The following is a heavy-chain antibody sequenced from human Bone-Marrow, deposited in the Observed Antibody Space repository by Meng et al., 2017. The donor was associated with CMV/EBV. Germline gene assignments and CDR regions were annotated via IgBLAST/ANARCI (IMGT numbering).Heavy chain of an antibody. CDR2: INPNSGGT. D-gene: IGHD3-3*01. V-gene: IGHV1-2*02. Sequence: ASVKVSCKASGYTFTGYYMHWVRQAPGQGLEWMGWINPNSGGTNYAQKFQGRVTMTRDTSVSTAYMELSRLRSDDTAVCYCARRKAYDVGVGVYYYGMDISGQEPTDPVPS. CDR1: GYTFTGYY. CDR3: ARRKAYDVGVGVYYYGMDI. J-gene: IGHJ6*02.